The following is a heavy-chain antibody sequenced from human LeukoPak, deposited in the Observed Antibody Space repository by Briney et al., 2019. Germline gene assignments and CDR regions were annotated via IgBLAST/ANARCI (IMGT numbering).Heavy chain of an antibody. V-gene: IGHV3-66*01. Sequence: GGSLRLSCAASGFTVSSNYMSWVRQAPGKGLEWVSVIYSGGSTYYADSVKGRFTISRDNPKNSLYLHMNSLRAEDTAVYYCARAATDEDYWGQGTLVTVSS. J-gene: IGHJ4*02. CDR3: ARAATDEDY. CDR2: IYSGGST. D-gene: IGHD6-25*01. CDR1: GFTVSSNY.